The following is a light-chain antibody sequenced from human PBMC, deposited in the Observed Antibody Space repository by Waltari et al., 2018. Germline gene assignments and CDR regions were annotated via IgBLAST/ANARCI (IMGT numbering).Light chain of an antibody. CDR3: MQGTHWPYT. CDR1: QSLVHSDGNTH. J-gene: IGKJ2*01. Sequence: DVVMTQSPLSLPVTLGQAASISCKSSQSLVHSDGNTHFTWFQQRPGQSPRRLIYRVFNRDSGVPDRFSGSGSGTDFTLKISRVEAEDVGVYYCMQGTHWPYTFGPGTKLDIK. CDR2: RVF. V-gene: IGKV2-30*02.